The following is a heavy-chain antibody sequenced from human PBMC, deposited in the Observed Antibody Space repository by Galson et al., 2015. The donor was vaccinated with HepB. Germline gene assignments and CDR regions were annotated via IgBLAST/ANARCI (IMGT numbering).Heavy chain of an antibody. J-gene: IGHJ6*03. CDR2: IYYSGSG. V-gene: IGHV4-31*03. Sequence: TLSLTCTVSGGSISDGAYYWSWIRQHPGKGLEWIGHIYYSGSGDYNSSLKSRVSISVDTSQNQFSLKMSSMTAADTAVYYCARGRLVIGGFYMDVWGKGTTVTVSS. CDR3: ARGRLVIGGFYMDV. CDR1: GGSISDGAYY. D-gene: IGHD6-25*01.